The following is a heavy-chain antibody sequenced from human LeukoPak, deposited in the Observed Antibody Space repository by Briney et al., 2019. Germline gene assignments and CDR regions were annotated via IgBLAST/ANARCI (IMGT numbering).Heavy chain of an antibody. J-gene: IGHJ3*02. V-gene: IGHV4-39*07. CDR1: GGSISSSSYY. Sequence: SETLSLTCTVSGGSISSSSYYWGWIRQPPGKGLEWIGSIYYSGSTNYNPSLKSRVTISIDTSKNQFSLKLSSVTAADTAMYYCARVPVLPFGAFDIWGQGTMVTVSS. CDR2: IYYSGST. CDR3: ARVPVLPFGAFDI. D-gene: IGHD2/OR15-2a*01.